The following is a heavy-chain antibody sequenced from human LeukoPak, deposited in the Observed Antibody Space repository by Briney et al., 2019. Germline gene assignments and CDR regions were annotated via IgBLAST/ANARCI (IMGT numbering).Heavy chain of an antibody. Sequence: GGSLRLSCAASGFTFSSYAMSWVRQAPGKGLEWVSAISGSGGSTYYADSVKGRFTISRDNSKNTLYLQMNSLRAEDTAVYCCAKASILEWLSGLDYWGQGTLVTVSS. V-gene: IGHV3-23*01. D-gene: IGHD3-3*01. CDR3: AKASILEWLSGLDY. CDR1: GFTFSSYA. J-gene: IGHJ4*02. CDR2: ISGSGGST.